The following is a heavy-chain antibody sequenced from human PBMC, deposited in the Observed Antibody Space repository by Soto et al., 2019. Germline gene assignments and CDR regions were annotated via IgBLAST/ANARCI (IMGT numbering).Heavy chain of an antibody. Sequence: QVQLVQSGPEGKKPGASVKVSCKASGYTFSTYDFNWVRQAPGQGLEWMGWLNPKSGMTGSAQKFQGRVTMTRDSSISTVYMELTSLRSEDPAVYYCARVAGSPDYWGQGTLATVSS. CDR2: LNPKSGMT. CDR3: ARVAGSPDY. J-gene: IGHJ4*02. V-gene: IGHV1-8*01. D-gene: IGHD1-26*01. CDR1: GYTFSTYD.